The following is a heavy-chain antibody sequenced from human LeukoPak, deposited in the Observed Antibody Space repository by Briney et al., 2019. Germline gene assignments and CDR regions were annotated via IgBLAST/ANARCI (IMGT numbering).Heavy chain of an antibody. J-gene: IGHJ4*02. V-gene: IGHV4-4*07. CDR2: IYSSGST. D-gene: IGHD1-26*01. CDR3: ARGPDSGATYFDY. Sequence: PSETLSLTCTVSGGSISSYYWSWIRQPAGKGLEWIGHIYSSGSTLYNPSLKSRVTMSVDTSQNQFSLKLSSVTAADTAVYFCARGPDSGATYFDYWGQGTLVTVSS. CDR1: GGSISSYY.